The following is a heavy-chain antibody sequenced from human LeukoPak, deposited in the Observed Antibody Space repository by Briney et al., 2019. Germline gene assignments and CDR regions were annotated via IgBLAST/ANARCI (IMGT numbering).Heavy chain of an antibody. J-gene: IGHJ3*02. Sequence: SETLSLTCTASGGSISRYVWSWIRQPPGKGLEWIGYAYYSGSTNYNPSLKGRVTISVDTSKKQFSLKLSSATAADTAVYYCARVLDLSKRGLDAFDIWGQGTMVTVSS. CDR1: GGSISRYV. CDR3: ARVLDLSKRGLDAFDI. V-gene: IGHV4-59*01. D-gene: IGHD3-16*01. CDR2: AYYSGST.